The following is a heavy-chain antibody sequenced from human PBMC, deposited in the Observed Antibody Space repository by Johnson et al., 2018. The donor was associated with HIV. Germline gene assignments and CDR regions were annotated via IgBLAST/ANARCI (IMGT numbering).Heavy chain of an antibody. CDR1: GFTFSAYW. D-gene: IGHD3-10*01. V-gene: IGHV3-13*01. CDR2: IGSAGYT. J-gene: IGHJ3*02. CDR3: AIGYYYGSGSYYNSGAFDI. Sequence: VQLVESGGGVVRPGGSLRLSCAASGFTFSAYWMSWVRQATGKGLEWVSAIGSAGYTYYHGPLKGRFTISRENAKNSLYLQLNSLTAGDTAVYYWAIGYYYGSGSYYNSGAFDIWGQGTMVTVSS.